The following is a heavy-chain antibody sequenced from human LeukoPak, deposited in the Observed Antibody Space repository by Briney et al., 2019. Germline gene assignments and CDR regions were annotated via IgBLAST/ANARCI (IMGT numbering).Heavy chain of an antibody. CDR2: MWSDGDNR. CDR1: GFTFGTYA. D-gene: IGHD2-15*01. Sequence: GGSLRLSCAASGFTFGTYAMHWVRQAPGKGLEWVAVMWSDGDNRYYADSVKGRFTISRDNSKNTLYLEMNSLRAEDAAVYYCVRDRCSGGSCRLFDYWGQGALVTVSS. J-gene: IGHJ4*02. CDR3: VRDRCSGGSCRLFDY. V-gene: IGHV3-33*01.